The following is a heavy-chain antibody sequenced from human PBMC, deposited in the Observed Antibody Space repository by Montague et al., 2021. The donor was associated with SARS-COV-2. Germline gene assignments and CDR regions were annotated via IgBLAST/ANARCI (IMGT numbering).Heavy chain of an antibody. Sequence: SETLSLTCSVSGYSITRVFWGWLRQPPGKGLEWIGHLHHSGSTNFNASLKSRLTMSPDTSKNQFSLQLSSVTAADTAVYYCARLYLGFNGKMYFFGAWGQGILVTVSS. CDR3: ARLYLGFNGKMYFFGA. D-gene: IGHD2-8*01. CDR2: LHHSGST. J-gene: IGHJ4*02. V-gene: IGHV4-59*01. CDR1: GYSITRVF.